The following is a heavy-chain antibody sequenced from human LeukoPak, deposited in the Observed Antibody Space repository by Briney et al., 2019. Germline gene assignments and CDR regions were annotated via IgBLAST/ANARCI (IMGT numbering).Heavy chain of an antibody. V-gene: IGHV4-34*01. CDR3: AREGEMGAVYNWFDP. Sequence: PSETLSLTCAVYGGSFSGYYWSWIRQPPGKGLEWIGEINHSGSTNYNPSLKSRVTISVDTSKNQFSLKLSSVTAADTAVYYCAREGEMGAVYNWFDPWGQGTLVTVSS. J-gene: IGHJ5*02. CDR2: INHSGST. CDR1: GGSFSGYY. D-gene: IGHD1-26*01.